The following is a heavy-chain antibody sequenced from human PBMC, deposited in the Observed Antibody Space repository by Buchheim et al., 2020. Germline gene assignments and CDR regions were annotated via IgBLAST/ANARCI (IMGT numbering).Heavy chain of an antibody. J-gene: IGHJ4*02. V-gene: IGHV3-23*04. CDR1: RFTFSSYA. CDR2: GSGSGGRK. Sequence: EVRLVESGGDLVQPGGSLRLACAASRFTFSSYAMTWVRQASGKGLEWGSVGSGSGGRKYYADSVKGRCTISQGNSNIHIDLQMNSLRAEDTAIYYCAKILTAVPTALPDFWGQGTL. CDR3: AKILTAVPTALPDF. D-gene: IGHD2-2*01.